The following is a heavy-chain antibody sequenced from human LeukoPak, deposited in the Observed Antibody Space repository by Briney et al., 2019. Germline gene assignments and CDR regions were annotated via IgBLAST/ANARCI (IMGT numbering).Heavy chain of an antibody. CDR2: IRSKAYGGTT. D-gene: IGHD6-13*01. V-gene: IGHV3-49*04. CDR3: TRDSSSSWYYYYYMDV. CDR1: GFTFGDYA. J-gene: IGHJ6*03. Sequence: PGGSLRLSCTASGFTFGDYAMSWVRQAPGKGPEWVGFIRSKAYGGTTEYAASVKGRFTISRDDSKSIAYLQMNSLKTEDTAVYYCTRDSSSSWYYYYYMDVWGKGTTVTISS.